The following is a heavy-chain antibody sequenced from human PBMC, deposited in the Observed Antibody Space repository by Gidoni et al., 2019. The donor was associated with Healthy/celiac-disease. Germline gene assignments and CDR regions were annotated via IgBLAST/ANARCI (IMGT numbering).Heavy chain of an antibody. V-gene: IGHV3-23*01. J-gene: IGHJ4*02. CDR2: ISGSGGST. CDR1: RFPFSRNA. Sequence: EVQLLESGGGLVQPGGSLRLSCAASRFPFSRNAMSWVRQAPGKGLEWVSAISGSGGSTYYADAVKGRFTISRDNSKNTLYLQMNSLRAEDTAVYYCALDLRLGELSLRERDYWGQGTLVTVSS. D-gene: IGHD3-16*02. CDR3: ALDLRLGELSLRERDY.